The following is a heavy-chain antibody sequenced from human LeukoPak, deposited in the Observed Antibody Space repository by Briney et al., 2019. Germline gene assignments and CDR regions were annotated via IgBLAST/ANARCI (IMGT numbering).Heavy chain of an antibody. CDR2: THSADSNT. V-gene: IGHV5-51*01. CDR3: AGARHGDYRWDY. J-gene: IGHJ4*02. D-gene: IGHD4-17*01. CDR1: GYSFTNYW. Sequence: GESLKISCKDSGYSFTNYWIGWVRQMPGKGLEWMGITHSADSNTKYSPSFQGQVTISADKSISAAYLQWSGLKASDTAMYYCAGARHGDYRWDYWGQGTLVTVSS.